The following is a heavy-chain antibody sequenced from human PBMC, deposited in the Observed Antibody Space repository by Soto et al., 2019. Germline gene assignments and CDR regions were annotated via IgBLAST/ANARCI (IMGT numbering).Heavy chain of an antibody. Sequence: PSETLSLTCTVSGGSISSGDYYWSWIRQPPGKGLEWIGYIYYSGSTYYNPSLKSRVTISVDTSKNQFSLKLSSVTAADTAVYYCARAPATMVRGVINFCFDYWGQGTLVTVSS. CDR3: ARAPATMVRGVINFCFDY. CDR2: IYYSGST. V-gene: IGHV4-30-4*01. J-gene: IGHJ4*02. D-gene: IGHD3-10*01. CDR1: GGSISSGDYY.